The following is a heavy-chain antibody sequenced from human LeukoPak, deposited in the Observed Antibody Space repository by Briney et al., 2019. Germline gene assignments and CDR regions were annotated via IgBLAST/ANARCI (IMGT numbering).Heavy chain of an antibody. CDR1: GGSISDAAYY. CDR3: ARSIAAAGTGLDY. CDR2: IYYSGST. V-gene: IGHV4-30-4*01. D-gene: IGHD6-13*01. Sequence: SETLSLTCTVSGGSISDAAYYWSWIRQHPGEGLKWIGNIYYSGSTSYNPSLKSRVTISVDTSKNQFSLKLSSVTAADTAVYYCARSIAAAGTGLDYWGQGTLVTVSS. J-gene: IGHJ4*02.